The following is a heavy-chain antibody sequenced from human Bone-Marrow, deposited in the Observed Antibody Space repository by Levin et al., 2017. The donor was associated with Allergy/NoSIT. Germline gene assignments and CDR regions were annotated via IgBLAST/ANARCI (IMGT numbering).Heavy chain of an antibody. V-gene: IGHV1-8*01. CDR3: AGEAHKYYDFWSGYARTYYYYGMDV. Sequence: ASVKVSCKASGYTFTSYDINWVRQATGQGLEWMGWMNPNSGNTGYAQKFQGRVTMTRNTSISTAYMELSSLRSEDTAVYYCAGEAHKYYDFWSGYARTYYYYGMDVWGQGTTVTVSS. CDR2: MNPNSGNT. CDR1: GYTFTSYD. J-gene: IGHJ6*02. D-gene: IGHD3-3*01.